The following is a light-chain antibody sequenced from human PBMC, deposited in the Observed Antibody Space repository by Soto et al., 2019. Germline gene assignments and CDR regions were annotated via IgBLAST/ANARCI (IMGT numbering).Light chain of an antibody. CDR3: NSYRSTDTAV. CDR2: EVS. V-gene: IGLV2-14*01. CDR1: SNDVGGYNH. Sequence: QSALTQPASVSGSPGQSITISCTGTSNDVGGYNHVSWYQQHPGKAPKLIIYEVSYRPSGVSNRFSGSKSGNTASLTISGLQAEDEADYYCNSYRSTDTAVFGGGTQLTVL. J-gene: IGLJ2*01.